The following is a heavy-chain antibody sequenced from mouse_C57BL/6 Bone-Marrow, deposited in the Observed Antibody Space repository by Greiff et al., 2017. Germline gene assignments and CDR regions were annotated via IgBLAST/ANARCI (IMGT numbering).Heavy chain of an antibody. Sequence: EVQLQQSGPELVKPGASVKMSCKASGYTFTDYNMHWVKQSHGKSLEWIGYINPNNGGTSYNQKFKGKATLTVNKSSSTAYMELRSLTSEDSAVXYSSHDGYYLYYFDYWGQGTTLTVAS. V-gene: IGHV1-22*01. CDR1: GYTFTDYN. CDR2: INPNNGGT. D-gene: IGHD2-3*01. CDR3: SHDGYYLYYFDY. J-gene: IGHJ2*01.